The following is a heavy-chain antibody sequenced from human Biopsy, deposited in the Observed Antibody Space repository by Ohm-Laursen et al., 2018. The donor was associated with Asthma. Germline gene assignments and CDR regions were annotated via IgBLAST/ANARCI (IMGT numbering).Heavy chain of an antibody. CDR1: VFTFSRFG. D-gene: IGHD3-22*01. J-gene: IGHJ6*02. CDR2: ISYDGYNK. CDR3: ARARRSLLLPDYYYYGMDV. V-gene: IGHV3-30*03. Sequence: SLRLSCAASVFTFSRFGMHWVRRAPGKGLEWVALISYDGYNKYYIDSVKGRFTISRDNSKNTLYLQMNSLRAEDTAVYYCARARRSLLLPDYYYYGMDVWGQGTTVTVSS.